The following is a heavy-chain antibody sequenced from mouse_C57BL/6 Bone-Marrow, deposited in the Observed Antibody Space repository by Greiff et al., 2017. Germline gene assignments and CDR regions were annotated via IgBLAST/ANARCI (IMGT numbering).Heavy chain of an antibody. Sequence: QVTLKESGPGILQSSQTLSLTCSFSGFSLSTSGMGVSWIRQPSGKGLEWLAHIYSDDDKRYNPSLQRRLSIPKDPSRNQVSLKITSVDTADTATYYCARSPYYYGSSYYAMDYWGQGTSVTCSS. CDR3: ARSPYYYGSSYYAMDY. CDR1: GFSLSTSGMG. D-gene: IGHD1-1*01. J-gene: IGHJ4*01. CDR2: IYSDDDK. V-gene: IGHV8-12*01.